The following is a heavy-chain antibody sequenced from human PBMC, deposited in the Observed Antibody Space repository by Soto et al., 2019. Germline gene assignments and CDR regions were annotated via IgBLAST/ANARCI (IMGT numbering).Heavy chain of an antibody. Sequence: CMRHPGAVAGVTFGNASMNWVRPAPGKGLEWVGRIKSKTDGGTKDSAAPVKGRFTISRDDSKNTLYLQMNSLKTEDTAVYYCTPGYSSSSAYYYYGMDVWGQGTTVTVSS. J-gene: IGHJ6*02. V-gene: IGHV3-15*07. CDR2: IKSKTDGGTK. CDR1: GVTFGNAS. CDR3: TPGYSSSSAYYYYGMDV. D-gene: IGHD6-6*01.